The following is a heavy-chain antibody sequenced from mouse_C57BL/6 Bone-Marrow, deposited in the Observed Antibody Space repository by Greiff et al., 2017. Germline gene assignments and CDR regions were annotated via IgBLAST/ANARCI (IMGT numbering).Heavy chain of an antibody. J-gene: IGHJ3*01. D-gene: IGHD2-4*01. CDR2: IDPNSGGT. V-gene: IGHV1-72*01. CDR3: ARIRDYDYTWFAY. Sequence: QVQLQQPGAELVKPGASVKLSCKASGYTFTSYWMHWVKQRPGRGLGWIGRIDPNSGGTKYNEKFKSKATLTVDKPSSTAYMQLSSLTSEDSAVYYCARIRDYDYTWFAYWGQGTLVTVSA. CDR1: GYTFTSYW.